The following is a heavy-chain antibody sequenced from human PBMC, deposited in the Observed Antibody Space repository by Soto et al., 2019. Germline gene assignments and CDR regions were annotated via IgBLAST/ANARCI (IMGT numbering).Heavy chain of an antibody. V-gene: IGHV1-69*01. J-gene: IGHJ3*02. D-gene: IGHD2-2*01. Sequence: QVQLVQSGAEVKKPGSSVKVSCKASGGTFSSYAISWVRQAPGQGLEWMGGIIPIFGTANYAQKFQGRVTITADESTSTAYMELSSLSSEDTAAYYCARGEHCSSTSCEDAFDIWGQGTMVTVSS. CDR1: GGTFSSYA. CDR3: ARGEHCSSTSCEDAFDI. CDR2: IIPIFGTA.